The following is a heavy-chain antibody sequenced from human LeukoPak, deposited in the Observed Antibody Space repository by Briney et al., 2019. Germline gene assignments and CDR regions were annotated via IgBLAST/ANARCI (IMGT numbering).Heavy chain of an antibody. J-gene: IGHJ4*02. CDR2: LNSDGRRT. D-gene: IGHD1-26*01. Sequence: PGGSLRLSCAASGFTFSNYWMHWVRQAPGKGLVWVSRLNSDGRRTNYADSVKGRFTISRDNAKNTLYLQMNSLRTEDTAVYYCATSHSGSYSHWGQGALVTVYS. CDR3: ATSHSGSYSH. CDR1: GFTFSNYW. V-gene: IGHV3-74*01.